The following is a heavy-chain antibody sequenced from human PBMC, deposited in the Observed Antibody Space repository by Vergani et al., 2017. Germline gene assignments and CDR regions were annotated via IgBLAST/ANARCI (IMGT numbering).Heavy chain of an antibody. V-gene: IGHV5-51*01. D-gene: IGHD2-15*01. CDR3: ARLVSYXSCCSCYSEHYYYYMDV. Sequence: EVQLVQSGAEVKKPGESLKISCKGSGYSFTSYWIGWVRQMPGKGLEWMGIIYPGDSDTRYSPSFQGQVTISADKSICSAYLPWSSLKASDTAMYYCARLVSYXSCCSCYSEHYYYYMDVWGKGTTVTVSS. CDR1: GYSFTSYW. J-gene: IGHJ6*03. CDR2: IYPGDSDT.